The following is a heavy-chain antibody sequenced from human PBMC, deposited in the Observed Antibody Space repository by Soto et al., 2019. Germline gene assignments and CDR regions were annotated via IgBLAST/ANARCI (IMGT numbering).Heavy chain of an antibody. CDR3: AKDYDILTVGVNLDY. CDR1: GYTFTSYG. CDR2: ISAYNGNT. D-gene: IGHD3-9*01. J-gene: IGHJ4*02. Sequence: ASVKVSCKASGYTFTSYGISWVRQAPGQGLEWMGWISAYNGNTNYAQKLQGRVTMTTDTSTSTAYMELRSLRSDDTAVYYCAKDYDILTVGVNLDYWGQGTLVTVSS. V-gene: IGHV1-18*01.